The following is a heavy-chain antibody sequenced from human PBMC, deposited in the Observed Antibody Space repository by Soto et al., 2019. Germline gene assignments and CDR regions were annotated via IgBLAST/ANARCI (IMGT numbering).Heavy chain of an antibody. CDR3: ARMGDYDSRHAFDI. J-gene: IGHJ3*02. Sequence: QVQLQESGPGLVKPSQTLSLTCTVSGGSISSGGYYWSWIRQHPGKGLEWIGYIYYSGSTYYNPPLKSRVTISVDTSKNQFSLKLSSVTAADTAVYYCARMGDYDSRHAFDIWGQGTMVTVSS. V-gene: IGHV4-31*03. D-gene: IGHD3-22*01. CDR1: GGSISSGGYY. CDR2: IYYSGST.